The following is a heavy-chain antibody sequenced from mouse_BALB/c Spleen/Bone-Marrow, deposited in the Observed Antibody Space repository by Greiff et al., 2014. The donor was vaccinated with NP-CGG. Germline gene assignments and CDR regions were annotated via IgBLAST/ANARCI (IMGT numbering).Heavy chain of an antibody. CDR2: IDPANYNT. V-gene: IGHV14-3*02. CDR1: GFNIKDPY. CDR3: ATLTGTFDY. Sequence: EVKLQESGAELVKPGASVKLSCTTSGFNIKDPYIHWVKQRPEQGLEWIGRIDPANYNTQYDPKFQGKATITADTPSNAAYLQLNSLTSEDTAVYCCATLTGTFDYWGQGTPVTVSA. J-gene: IGHJ3*01. D-gene: IGHD4-1*01.